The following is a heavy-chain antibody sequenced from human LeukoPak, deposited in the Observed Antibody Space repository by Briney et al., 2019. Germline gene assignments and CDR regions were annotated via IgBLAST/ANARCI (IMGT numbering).Heavy chain of an antibody. J-gene: IGHJ4*02. CDR2: INQDESEK. V-gene: IGHV3-7*01. D-gene: IGHD4-17*01. Sequence: GGSLRLSCAASGFTFSTYWMGWVRQTPGKGLEWVANINQDESEKKYVDSVKGRFTISRDNARNSLSLQMNSLRAEDTAVYYCAKDLTTVTSQGDYWGQGTLVTVSS. CDR3: AKDLTTVTSQGDY. CDR1: GFTFSTYW.